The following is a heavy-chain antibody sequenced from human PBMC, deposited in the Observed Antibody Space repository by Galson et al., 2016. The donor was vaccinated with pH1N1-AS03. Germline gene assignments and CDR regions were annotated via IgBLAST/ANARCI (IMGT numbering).Heavy chain of an antibody. CDR2: IHYTGNT. D-gene: IGHD6-6*01. Sequence: ETLSLTCNVSGGSITDSHYYWAWIRQTPGRGLEWIASIHYTGNTYYNPSLSGRVTISVDTSKNQFSLELRSVTAVDTAVYYCARERSISWSPFDYWGQGTLVAVSS. J-gene: IGHJ4*02. CDR3: ARERSISWSPFDY. V-gene: IGHV4-39*07. CDR1: GGSITDSHYY.